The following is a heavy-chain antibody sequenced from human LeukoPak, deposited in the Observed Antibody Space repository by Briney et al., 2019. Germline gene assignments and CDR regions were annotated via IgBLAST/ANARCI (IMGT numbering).Heavy chain of an antibody. CDR3: ARHYYDSSGYYEGFDY. CDR1: GGSISSYY. CDR2: IYYSGST. J-gene: IGHJ4*02. Sequence: PSETLSLTCTVSGGSISSYYWSWLRQPPGKGLEWIGYIYYSGSTNYNPSLKSRVTISVDTSKNQFSLKLSSVTAADTAVYYCARHYYDSSGYYEGFDYWGQGTLVTVSS. D-gene: IGHD3-22*01. V-gene: IGHV4-59*08.